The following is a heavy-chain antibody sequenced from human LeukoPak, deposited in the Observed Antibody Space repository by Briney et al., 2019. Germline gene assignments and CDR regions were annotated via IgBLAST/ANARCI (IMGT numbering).Heavy chain of an antibody. Sequence: SETLSLTCIVSGGSINSRSHYWGWIRQPPGKGLEWIGNIYYSGSTNYNPSLKSRVTISVDTSKNQFSLKLSSVTAADTAVYYCALEPSGGIVGAFDIWGQGTMVTVSS. J-gene: IGHJ3*02. D-gene: IGHD2-15*01. CDR1: GGSINSRSHY. V-gene: IGHV4-39*07. CDR3: ALEPSGGIVGAFDI. CDR2: IYYSGST.